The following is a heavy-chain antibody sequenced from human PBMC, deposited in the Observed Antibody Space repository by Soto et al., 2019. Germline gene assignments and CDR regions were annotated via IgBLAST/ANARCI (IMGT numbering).Heavy chain of an antibody. D-gene: IGHD3-10*01. J-gene: IGHJ6*02. CDR3: ASDSYYYGSGSYYIFPSPNYGMDV. CDR1: GGTFSSYA. CDR2: IIPIFGTA. V-gene: IGHV1-69*13. Sequence: SVKVSCKASGGTFSSYAISWVRQAPGQGLEWMGGIIPIFGTANYAQKFQGRVTITADESTSTAYMELSSQRSEDTAVYYCASDSYYYGSGSYYIFPSPNYGMDVWGQGTTVTVSS.